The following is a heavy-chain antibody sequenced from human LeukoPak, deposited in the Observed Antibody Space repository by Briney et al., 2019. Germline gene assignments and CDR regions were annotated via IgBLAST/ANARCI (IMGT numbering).Heavy chain of an antibody. Sequence: GGSLRLSCAASGFTFSNHWMSWVRQAPGKGLEWVSVIYSGGSTYYADSVKGRFTISRDNSKNTLYLQMNSLRAEDTAVYYCARTTYYYDSSGYFDYWGQGTLVTVSS. CDR3: ARTTYYYDSSGYFDY. J-gene: IGHJ4*02. CDR1: GFTFSNHW. D-gene: IGHD3-22*01. V-gene: IGHV3-53*01. CDR2: IYSGGST.